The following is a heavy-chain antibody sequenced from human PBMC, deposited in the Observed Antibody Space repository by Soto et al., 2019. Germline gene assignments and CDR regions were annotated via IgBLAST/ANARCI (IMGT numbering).Heavy chain of an antibody. D-gene: IGHD3-10*01. CDR3: ARDLITRVRGVTDYYYGMDV. CDR2: ISAYNGNT. CDR1: GYTFTSYG. J-gene: IGHJ6*02. V-gene: IGHV1-18*01. Sequence: GASVKVSCKASGYTFTSYGISWVRQAPGQGLEWMGWISAYNGNTNYAQKLQGRVTMTTDTSTSTAYMELRSLRSDDTAVYYCARDLITRVRGVTDYYYGMDVWGQGTTVTVSS.